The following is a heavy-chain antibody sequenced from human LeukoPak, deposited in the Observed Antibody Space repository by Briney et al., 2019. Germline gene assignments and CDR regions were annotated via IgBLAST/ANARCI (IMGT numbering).Heavy chain of an antibody. Sequence: GGSLRLSCAASGFTFSSYARSWVRQAPGKGLEWVSAICGSGGTTYYAVTVKVRFPISRDNSQYTLYLHIISLRAEDTAVYYCAKASPCEPSSWGQGTLVTVSS. CDR2: ICGSGGTT. CDR1: GFTFSSYA. CDR3: AKASPCEPSS. J-gene: IGHJ5*02. V-gene: IGHV3-23*01. D-gene: IGHD1-14*01.